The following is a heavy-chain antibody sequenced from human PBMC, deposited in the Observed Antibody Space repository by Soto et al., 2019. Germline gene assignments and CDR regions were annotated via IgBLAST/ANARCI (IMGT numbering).Heavy chain of an antibody. CDR3: ARHRHPRGTVGAISPLDP. J-gene: IGHJ5*02. Sequence: GGSLRLSCAISGFSVSSNYLRWVRQAPGKGLEWVSVHYSGGSTYYADSVKGRFTISRDKSNNTLYLQMRRVRAEDTAVYFCARHRHPRGTVGAISPLDPWGQGTQVTVSS. V-gene: IGHV3-53*01. D-gene: IGHD1-26*01. CDR1: GFSVSSNY. CDR2: HYSGGST.